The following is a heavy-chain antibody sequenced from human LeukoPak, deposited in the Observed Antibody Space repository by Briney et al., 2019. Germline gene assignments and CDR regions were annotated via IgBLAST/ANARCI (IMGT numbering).Heavy chain of an antibody. V-gene: IGHV3-13*01. CDR3: ARGHMLTGYYNFAWFDP. CDR1: GFTFSSYD. D-gene: IGHD3-9*01. J-gene: IGHJ5*02. CDR2: IGTAGDT. Sequence: GGSLRLSCAASGFTFSSYDMHWVRQPTGKGLEWVSAIGTAGDTYYSHSVKGRFTISRENAKNSLYLHMNSLSAGDTAVYFCARGHMLTGYYNFAWFDPWGQGTLVIVSS.